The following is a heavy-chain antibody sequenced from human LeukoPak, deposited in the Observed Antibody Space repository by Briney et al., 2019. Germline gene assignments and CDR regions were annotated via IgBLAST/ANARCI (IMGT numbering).Heavy chain of an antibody. Sequence: SETLSLTCAVYGGSFSGYYWSWIRQPPGKGLEWIGYIYYSGSTYYNPSLKSRIIISVDTSKNQFSLKLSSVTVADTAVYYCARVGENYYGGRIFDYWGQGTLVTVSS. CDR3: ARVGENYYGGRIFDY. CDR2: IYYSGST. CDR1: GGSFSGYY. D-gene: IGHD3-10*01. J-gene: IGHJ4*02. V-gene: IGHV4-34*01.